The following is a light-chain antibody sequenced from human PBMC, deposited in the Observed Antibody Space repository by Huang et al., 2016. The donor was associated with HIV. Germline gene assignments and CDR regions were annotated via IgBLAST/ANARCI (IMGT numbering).Light chain of an antibody. V-gene: IGKV2-29*02. Sequence: NQTPLSLSVTPGQPASISCKSSQSLLHSVGKTYLYWYVQKAGQSPQLLMYEVSNRFSGVPDRFSGSGSGTSFTLKISRVEAEDVGIYYCMQGIHLSSPFGGGTKIEI. CDR1: QSLLHSVGKTY. J-gene: IGKJ4*01. CDR3: MQGIHLSSP. CDR2: EVS.